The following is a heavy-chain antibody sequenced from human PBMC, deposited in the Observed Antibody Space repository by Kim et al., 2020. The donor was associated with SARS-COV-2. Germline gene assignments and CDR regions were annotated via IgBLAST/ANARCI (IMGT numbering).Heavy chain of an antibody. Sequence: GGSLRLSCAASRFTFSSYWMHWVRQAPGKGLVWVSRINRDGSSTDYAESVKGRFTISRDNARNTLYLQMNSLRAEDTAVYYCARDYYYGSGSYLFWFDPWGQGTLVTVSS. CDR2: INRDGSST. V-gene: IGHV3-74*01. CDR3: ARDYYYGSGSYLFWFDP. D-gene: IGHD3-10*01. J-gene: IGHJ5*02. CDR1: RFTFSSYW.